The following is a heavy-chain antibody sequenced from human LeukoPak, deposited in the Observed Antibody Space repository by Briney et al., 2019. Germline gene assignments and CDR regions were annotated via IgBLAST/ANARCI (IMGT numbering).Heavy chain of an antibody. CDR1: GYTFTGYY. D-gene: IGHD2-2*01. V-gene: IGHV1-2*02. CDR2: INPNGGGT. Sequence: ASVAVSCKASGYTFTGYYIHWVRQAPGQGLEWMGWINPNGGGTNSAQKFQGRVTMTRDTSISTAYMELKRLRSDDTAVYYCARDGDRYRSTSKELVDIWGQGTMVTVSS. J-gene: IGHJ3*02. CDR3: ARDGDRYRSTSKELVDI.